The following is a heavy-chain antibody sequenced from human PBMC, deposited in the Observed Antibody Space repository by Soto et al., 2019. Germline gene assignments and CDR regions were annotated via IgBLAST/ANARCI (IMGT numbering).Heavy chain of an antibody. V-gene: IGHV3-23*01. CDR3: AKEVSLGSTVDLGY. D-gene: IGHD7-27*01. J-gene: IGHJ4*02. CDR2: ISGSGGST. Sequence: GGSLRLSCAASGFTFSIFAMSWVRQSPGKGLEWVSTISGSGGSTYYADAVKGRFTISRDNSMGTLYLQMKSLRVEDTAIYYCAKEVSLGSTVDLGYWGQGALVTASS. CDR1: GFTFSIFA.